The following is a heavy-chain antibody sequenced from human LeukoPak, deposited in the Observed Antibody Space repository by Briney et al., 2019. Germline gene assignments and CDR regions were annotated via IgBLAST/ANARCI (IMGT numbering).Heavy chain of an antibody. CDR2: ISWNSGSI. CDR3: AKGLELGSYFDY. CDR1: GFTFDDYA. J-gene: IGHJ4*02. V-gene: IGHV3-9*01. Sequence: GRSLRLSCAASGFTFDDYAMHWVRQAPGKGLEWVSGISWNSGSIGYADSVKGRFTTSRDNAKNSLYLQMNSLRAEDTALYYCAKGLELGSYFDYWGQGTLVTVSS. D-gene: IGHD1-7*01.